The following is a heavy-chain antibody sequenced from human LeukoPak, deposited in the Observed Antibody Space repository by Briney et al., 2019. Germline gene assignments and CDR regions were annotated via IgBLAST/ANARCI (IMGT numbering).Heavy chain of an antibody. CDR3: ARTCYSSGDYFDY. Sequence: SETLSLTCSVSGYSITSGYYWSWIRQPPGKGLEWIGEINHSGSTNYNPSLKSRVTISVDTSKNQFSLKLSSVTAADTAVYYCARTCYSSGDYFDYWGQGTLVTVSS. CDR1: GYSITSGYY. D-gene: IGHD3-22*01. J-gene: IGHJ4*02. V-gene: IGHV4-34*01. CDR2: INHSGST.